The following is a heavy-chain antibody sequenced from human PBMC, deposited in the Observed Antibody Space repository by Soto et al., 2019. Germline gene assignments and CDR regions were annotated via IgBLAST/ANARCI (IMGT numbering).Heavy chain of an antibody. CDR3: ARRAETNGWNRFRADKYYFDF. V-gene: IGHV1-8*01. J-gene: IGHJ4*02. D-gene: IGHD1-1*01. CDR2: MNPNTGNS. CDR1: GYTFTSYD. Sequence: GASVKVSCKASGYTFTSYDIYWVRQATGQGLEWMGWMNPNTGNSGYAQKFQGRVTMTSDTSISTAHMELSSLRSEDTAVYYCARRAETNGWNRFRADKYYFDFWGQGTLVTVSS.